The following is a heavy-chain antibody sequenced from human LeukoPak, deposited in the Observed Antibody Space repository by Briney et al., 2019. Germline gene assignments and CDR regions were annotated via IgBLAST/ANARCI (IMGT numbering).Heavy chain of an antibody. V-gene: IGHV4-38-2*02. J-gene: IGHJ5*02. CDR3: AREGEMANLFDP. CDR1: GYSISSGYY. D-gene: IGHD5-24*01. CDR2: IYHSGST. Sequence: SETLSLTCNVSGYSISSGYYWGWIRQPPGKGLEWIGSIYHSGSTYCNPSLKSRVTISVDTSKNQFSLKLSSVTAADTAVYYCAREGEMANLFDPWGQGTLVTVSS.